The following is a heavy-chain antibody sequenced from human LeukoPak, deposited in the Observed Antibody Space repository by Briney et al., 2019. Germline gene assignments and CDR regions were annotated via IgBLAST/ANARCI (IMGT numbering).Heavy chain of an antibody. CDR2: IYYSGST. V-gene: IGHV4-59*12. Sequence: PSETLSLTCTVSGGSISSYYWSWIRQPPGKGLEWIGYIYYSGSTNYKPSLKSRVTISVETSKNQFSLQLNSVTPEDTAVYYCARDTGVRPRVAHFDFWGQGTLVTVSS. CDR3: ARDTGVRPRVAHFDF. D-gene: IGHD1-14*01. J-gene: IGHJ4*02. CDR1: GGSISSYY.